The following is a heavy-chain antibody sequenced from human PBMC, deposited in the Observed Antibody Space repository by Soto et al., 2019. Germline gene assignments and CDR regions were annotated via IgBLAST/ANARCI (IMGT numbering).Heavy chain of an antibody. CDR2: IGAGGDS. V-gene: IGHV3-23*01. J-gene: IGHJ4*02. D-gene: IGHD3-3*01. CDR1: GFTFNTYT. Sequence: EVQLLESGGHLVQSGGSLRLSCTASGFTFNTYTMNWVRQAPGKGLEWVSGIGAGGDSYYADSVKGRFTISRDNSENTLYLQMNSLSAEDTAIYYGAKDRHPDGIWSFDFWGQGTLVTVSS. CDR3: AKDRHPDGIWSFDF.